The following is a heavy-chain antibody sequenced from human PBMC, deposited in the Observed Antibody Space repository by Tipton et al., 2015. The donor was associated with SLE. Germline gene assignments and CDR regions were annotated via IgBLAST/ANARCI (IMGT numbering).Heavy chain of an antibody. D-gene: IGHD5-24*01. CDR1: GFTFSSYG. Sequence: SLRLSCAASGFTFSSYGMHWVRQAPGKGLEWVAVIWYDGSNKYYADSVKGRFTISRDNSMNTLYLQMDSLRAEDTAVYYCARWLQPRFDYWGQGTLVTVSS. J-gene: IGHJ4*02. CDR3: ARWLQPRFDY. V-gene: IGHV3-33*01. CDR2: IWYDGSNK.